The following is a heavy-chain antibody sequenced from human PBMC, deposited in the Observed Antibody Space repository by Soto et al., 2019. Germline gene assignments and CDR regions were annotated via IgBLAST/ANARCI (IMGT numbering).Heavy chain of an antibody. D-gene: IGHD3-22*01. CDR2: ISSSSSYI. Sequence: GGSLRLSCAASGFTFSSYSMNWVRQAPGKGLEWVSSISSSSSYIYYADSVKGRFTISRDNAKNSLYLQMNSLRAEDTAVYYCARDGNYYDSSGYYWGYWGQGTLVTVSS. CDR3: ARDGNYYDSSGYYWGY. CDR1: GFTFSSYS. J-gene: IGHJ4*02. V-gene: IGHV3-21*01.